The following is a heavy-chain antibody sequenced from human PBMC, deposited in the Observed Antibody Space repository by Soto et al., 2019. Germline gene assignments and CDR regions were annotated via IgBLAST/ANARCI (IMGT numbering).Heavy chain of an antibody. J-gene: IGHJ4*02. D-gene: IGHD6-19*01. Sequence: QITLKESGPTLVKPTQTLTLTCTFSGFSLSTRDVGVGWIRQPPGKALEWLALLYWDDDNRYSPSLRRRLTLTKDTSKNQVVLIMTNMDPVDTATYYCAHGSGWLFDYWGPGTLVTVSS. CDR1: GFSLSTRDVG. CDR3: AHGSGWLFDY. CDR2: LYWDDDN. V-gene: IGHV2-5*02.